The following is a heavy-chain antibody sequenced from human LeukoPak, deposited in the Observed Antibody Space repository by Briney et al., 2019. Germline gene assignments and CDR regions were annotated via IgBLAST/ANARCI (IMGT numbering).Heavy chain of an antibody. V-gene: IGHV4-31*03. J-gene: IGHJ4*02. D-gene: IGHD6-19*01. CDR3: ARGGGKTTKAVAGDVFDY. CDR1: AGPIISGGYY. CDR2: TYYSGST. Sequence: PSETLSLTCTVSAGPIISGGYYWTWIRQHPGKGLEWIGYTYYSGSTYYNPSLESRVTISIDTSEKQFFLRLSPVTAADTAVYYCARGGGKTTKAVAGDVFDYWSQGTLVTVSS.